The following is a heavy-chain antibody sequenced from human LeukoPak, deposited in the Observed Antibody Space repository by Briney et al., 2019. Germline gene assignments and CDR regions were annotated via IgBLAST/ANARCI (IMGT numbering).Heavy chain of an antibody. CDR2: ISGSGDST. CDR3: ARGVRGSSWPSFDY. D-gene: IGHD6-13*01. V-gene: IGHV3-23*01. Sequence: GGSLRLSCAASGFTFSNYGMSWVRQAPGKGLEWVSAISGSGDSTNYAESVRGRYTISRDNSKNTLYLQMNSLRAEDTPVYYCARGVRGSSWPSFDYWGQGTLVTVSS. CDR1: GFTFSNYG. J-gene: IGHJ4*02.